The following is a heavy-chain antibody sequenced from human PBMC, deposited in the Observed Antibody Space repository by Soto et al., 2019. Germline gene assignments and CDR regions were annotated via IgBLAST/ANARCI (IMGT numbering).Heavy chain of an antibody. D-gene: IGHD4-4*01. Sequence: QLQLQESGPGLVKPSETLSLTCTVSGGSISSSSYYWGWIRQPPGKGLEWIGSIYYSGSTYYNPSLKSRVTISVDTSKNQFSLKLSSVTAADTAVYYCASRTAFDYGNRENAFDMWGQGTMVTVSS. CDR1: GGSISSSSYY. V-gene: IGHV4-39*01. CDR2: IYYSGST. CDR3: ASRTAFDYGNRENAFDM. J-gene: IGHJ3*02.